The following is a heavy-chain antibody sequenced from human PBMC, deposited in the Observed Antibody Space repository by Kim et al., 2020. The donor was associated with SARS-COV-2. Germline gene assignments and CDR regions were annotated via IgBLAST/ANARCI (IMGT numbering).Heavy chain of an antibody. CDR2: INHSGST. CDR3: ARDDSRSSSAFDY. J-gene: IGHJ4*02. Sequence: SETLSLTCAVYGGSFSGYYWSWIRQPPGKGLEWIGEINHSGSTNYNPSLKSRVTISVDTSKNQFSLKLSSVTAADTAVYYCARDDSRSSSAFDYWGQGTLVTVSS. CDR1: GGSFSGYY. V-gene: IGHV4-34*01. D-gene: IGHD6-6*01.